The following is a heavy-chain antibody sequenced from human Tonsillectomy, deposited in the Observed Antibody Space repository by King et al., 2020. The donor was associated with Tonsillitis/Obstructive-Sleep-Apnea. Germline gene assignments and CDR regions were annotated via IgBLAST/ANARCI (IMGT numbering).Heavy chain of an antibody. CDR1: GFTFSSYW. J-gene: IGHJ4*02. V-gene: IGHV3-7*03. CDR2: IKQEGSEK. CDR3: ARGSSGWHHFDY. D-gene: IGHD6-19*01. Sequence: VQLVESGGGLVQPGGSLRLSCAVSGFTFSSYWMSWVRQAPGKGLEWVANIKQEGSEKYYVDSVKGRFTISRDNAKNTLYLQMNSLRAEDTAVYYCARGSSGWHHFDYWGQGTLVTVSS.